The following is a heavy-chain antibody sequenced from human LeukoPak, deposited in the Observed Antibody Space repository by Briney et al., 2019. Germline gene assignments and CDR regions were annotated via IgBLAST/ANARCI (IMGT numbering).Heavy chain of an antibody. D-gene: IGHD6-13*01. CDR2: IRRYNGNA. Sequence: GASVKDSCVASGYTASKPVTCSVRPVLGQGLEWIGRIRRYNGNAKDDQTFEGRVTMTTDTSTTTAYMELTSLRSDDTAVYYCAISHSSTCDPAFWGQGTLVTVSS. V-gene: IGHV1-18*01. CDR1: GYTASKPV. CDR3: AISHSSTCDPAF. J-gene: IGHJ4*02.